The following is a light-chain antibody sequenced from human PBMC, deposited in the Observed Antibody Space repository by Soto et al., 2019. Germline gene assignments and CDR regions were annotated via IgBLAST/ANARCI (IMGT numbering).Light chain of an antibody. CDR3: QQSYTTLIT. J-gene: IGKJ5*01. Sequence: DIHMTQSPSYLSPSVGDRVTLTCRASQSISRHFNWYQQKPGRAPRLLIYGASNLQSGGPSRVIGSGSGTDCTLTIRSLLPEECATYYGQQSYTTLITFCQWTRLEIK. CDR1: QSISRH. V-gene: IGKV1-39*01. CDR2: GAS.